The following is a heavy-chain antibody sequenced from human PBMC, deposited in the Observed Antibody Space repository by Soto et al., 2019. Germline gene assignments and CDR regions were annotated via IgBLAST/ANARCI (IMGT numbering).Heavy chain of an antibody. D-gene: IGHD2-2*01. V-gene: IGHV3-74*01. CDR3: VRDPLVHQFDI. CDR1: GFTFSSNW. CDR2: INSDGSST. Sequence: GGSLRLSCAASGFTFSSNWMHWVRQAPGKGLVWVSRINSDGSSTNYADSVKGRFTISRDNAKNMLYLQMTSLRVEDTAVYYCVRDPLVHQFDIGGQGTMVTVSS. J-gene: IGHJ3*02.